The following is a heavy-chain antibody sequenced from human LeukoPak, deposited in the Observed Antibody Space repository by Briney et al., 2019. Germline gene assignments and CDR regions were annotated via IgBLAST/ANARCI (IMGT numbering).Heavy chain of an antibody. V-gene: IGHV3-33*01. CDR1: GITFRNYG. D-gene: IGHD6-19*01. CDR2: IWYDGSNK. CDR3: ARSPYSSGWRYYYYGMDV. Sequence: PGRSLRLSCAASGITFRNYGMHWVRQAPGKGLEWVAVIWYDGSNKDYADSVKGRFTVSRDNSRNTLYLQMNSLRAEDTAVYYCARSPYSSGWRYYYYGMDVWGQGTTVTVSS. J-gene: IGHJ6*02.